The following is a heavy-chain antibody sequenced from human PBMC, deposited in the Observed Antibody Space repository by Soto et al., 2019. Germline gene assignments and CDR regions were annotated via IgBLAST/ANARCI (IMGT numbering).Heavy chain of an antibody. CDR3: ARESRDCSSTSCLSHLYYFDY. Sequence: SVKVSCKASGGTFSSYAISWVRQAPGQGLEWMGGIIPIFGTANYAQKFQGRVTITADKSTSTAYMELSSLRSEDTAVYYCARESRDCSSTSCLSHLYYFDYWGQGTLVTVSS. D-gene: IGHD2-2*01. J-gene: IGHJ4*02. CDR2: IIPIFGTA. V-gene: IGHV1-69*06. CDR1: GGTFSSYA.